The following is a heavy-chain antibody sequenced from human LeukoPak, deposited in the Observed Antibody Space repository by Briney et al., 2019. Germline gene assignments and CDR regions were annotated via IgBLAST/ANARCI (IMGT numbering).Heavy chain of an antibody. Sequence: WGSLRLSCAASGFIFGKSWMHWVRQAPGKGLVWVSRTDGSSTTYADSVKGRFSVSMDNAQNTLYLQMNSLRAEDTAVYYCARDDYNRLWGQGTLVTVSS. CDR3: ARDDYNRL. J-gene: IGHJ4*02. CDR1: GFIFGKSW. CDR2: TDGSST. D-gene: IGHD1-14*01. V-gene: IGHV3-74*01.